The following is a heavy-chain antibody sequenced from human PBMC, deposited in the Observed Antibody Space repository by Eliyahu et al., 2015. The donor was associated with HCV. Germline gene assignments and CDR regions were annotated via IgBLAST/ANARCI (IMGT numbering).Heavy chain of an antibody. CDR2: IWYDGSNK. J-gene: IGHJ5*02. V-gene: IGHV3-33*01. Sequence: QVQLVESGGGVVQPGRSLRLSCAASGFTFSSYGMHWVRQAPGKGLEWVXVIWYDGSNKYYADSVKGRFTISRDNSKNTLYLQMNSLRAEDTAVYYCAREVVVVEPTLLRWFDPWGQGTLVTVSS. CDR1: GFTFSSYG. D-gene: IGHD2-15*01. CDR3: AREVVVVEPTLLRWFDP.